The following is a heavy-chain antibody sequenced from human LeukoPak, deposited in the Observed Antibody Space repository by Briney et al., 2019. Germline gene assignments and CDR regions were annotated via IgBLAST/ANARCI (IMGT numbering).Heavy chain of an antibody. Sequence: GGSLRLSCAASGFTFSSYGMHWVRQAPGKGLEWVAVISYDGSNKYYADSVKGRFTISRDNSKNTLYLQMNSLRAEDTAVYYCAKDLFRDGDYDYYYYYGMDVWGQGTTVTVSS. V-gene: IGHV3-30*18. J-gene: IGHJ6*02. CDR1: GFTFSSYG. D-gene: IGHD4-17*01. CDR3: AKDLFRDGDYDYYYYYGMDV. CDR2: ISYDGSNK.